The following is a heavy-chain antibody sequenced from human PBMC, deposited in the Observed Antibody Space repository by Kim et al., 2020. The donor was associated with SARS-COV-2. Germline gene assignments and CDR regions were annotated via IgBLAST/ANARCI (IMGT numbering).Heavy chain of an antibody. J-gene: IGHJ4*02. CDR3: AKVESSSGYSDY. D-gene: IGHD3-22*01. Sequence: YYADSVKGRFTISRDNSKNTLYLQMNSLRAEDTAVYYCAKVESSSGYSDYWGQGTLVTVSS. V-gene: IGHV3-30*02.